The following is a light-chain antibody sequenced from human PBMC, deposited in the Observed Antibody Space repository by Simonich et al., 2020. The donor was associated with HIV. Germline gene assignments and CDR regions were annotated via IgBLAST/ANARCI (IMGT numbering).Light chain of an antibody. V-gene: IGLV2-14*03. CDR2: DVS. CDR3: SSYTRSTTLV. J-gene: IGLJ3*02. Sequence: QSALTQPASVSGSPGQSITISCTGTSSDVGGYNYVSWYQPHPGNAPKLMIYDVSKRPSVVSNRFSGSKSGNTASLTISGLQAEDEADYYCSSYTRSTTLVFGGGTKLTVL. CDR1: SSDVGGYNY.